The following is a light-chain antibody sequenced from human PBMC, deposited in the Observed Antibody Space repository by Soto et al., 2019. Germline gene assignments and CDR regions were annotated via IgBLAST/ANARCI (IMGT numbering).Light chain of an antibody. J-gene: IGLJ1*01. V-gene: IGLV2-14*01. CDR3: GSYRSTTAD. Sequence: QSVLTQPASVSGSPGQSITISCTGTSSDVGGYNYVSWYQQHPGKAPKLMIYDVTNRPSGVSNRFSGSKSGNTASLTISGLHAEDEADYYCGSYRSTTADFGTGTKVTVL. CDR2: DVT. CDR1: SSDVGGYNY.